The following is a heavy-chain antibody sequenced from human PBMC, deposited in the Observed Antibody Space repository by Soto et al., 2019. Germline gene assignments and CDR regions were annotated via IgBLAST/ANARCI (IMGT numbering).Heavy chain of an antibody. D-gene: IGHD2-21*02. CDR1: GFTFSDYY. CDR3: ARDGKGDDGRSYYYYGMDV. CDR2: ISSSSSYT. Sequence: LRLSCAASGFTFSDYYMSWIRQAPGKGLEWVSYISSSSSYTNYADSVKGRFTISRDNAKNSLYLQMNSLRAEDTAVYYCARDGKGDDGRSYYYYGMDVWGQGTTVTVS. V-gene: IGHV3-11*06. J-gene: IGHJ6*02.